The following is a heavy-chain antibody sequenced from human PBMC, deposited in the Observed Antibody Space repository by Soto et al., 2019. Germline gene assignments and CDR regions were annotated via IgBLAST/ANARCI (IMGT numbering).Heavy chain of an antibody. Sequence: SETLSLTCTVSGGSISSYYWSWIRQPPGQGLEWIGYIYYSGSTNYNPSLKSRVIISVDTSKNQFSLKLSSVTAADTAVYYCASHSIEYSSSSPPYNYYYYYYMDVWGKGTTVTVSS. J-gene: IGHJ6*03. CDR1: GGSISSYY. D-gene: IGHD6-6*01. CDR3: ASHSIEYSSSSPPYNYYYYYYMDV. CDR2: IYYSGST. V-gene: IGHV4-59*08.